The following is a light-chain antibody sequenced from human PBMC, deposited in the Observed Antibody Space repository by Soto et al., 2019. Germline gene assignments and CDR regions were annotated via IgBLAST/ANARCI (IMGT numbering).Light chain of an antibody. CDR3: QQYHECPRT. CDR1: QRLSGSH. Sequence: RPSPGSLCLRPCERATLSCGASQRLSGSHLAGFQQRTGLARRLLIYGAATRATDSTARFSGSGSGTEFTLTTISRQYDDFVVYYYQQYHECPRTFGRGTKVDI. J-gene: IGKJ1*01. V-gene: IGKV3-15*01. CDR2: GAA.